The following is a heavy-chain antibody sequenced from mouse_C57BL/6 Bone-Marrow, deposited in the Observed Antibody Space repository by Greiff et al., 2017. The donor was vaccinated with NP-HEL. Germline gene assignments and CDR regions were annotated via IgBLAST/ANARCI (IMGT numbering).Heavy chain of an antibody. J-gene: IGHJ3*01. CDR3: ASLYWFAY. D-gene: IGHD6-2*01. CDR2: IWSGGGT. CDR1: GFSLTSYG. V-gene: IGHV2-2*01. Sequence: VQVVESGPGLVQPSQSLSITCTVSGFSLTSYGVHWVRQSPGKGLEWLGVIWSGGGTDYSAAFISRPGISKDYSKRQVLFKMNSLQSDDTAIYYCASLYWFAYWGQGTLVTVSA.